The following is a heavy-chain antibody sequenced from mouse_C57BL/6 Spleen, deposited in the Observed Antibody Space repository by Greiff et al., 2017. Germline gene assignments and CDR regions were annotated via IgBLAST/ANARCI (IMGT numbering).Heavy chain of an antibody. J-gene: IGHJ4*01. D-gene: IGHD1-1*01. V-gene: IGHV1-59*01. CDR1: GYTFTSYW. CDR3: ARGYYYEAMDY. CDR2: IDPSDSYT. Sequence: QVQLQQPGAELVRPGTSVKLSCKASGYTFTSYWMHWVKQRPGQGLEWIGVIDPSDSYTNYNQKFKGKATLTVDTSSSTAYMQLSSLTSEDSAVYYCARGYYYEAMDYWGQGTSVTVSS.